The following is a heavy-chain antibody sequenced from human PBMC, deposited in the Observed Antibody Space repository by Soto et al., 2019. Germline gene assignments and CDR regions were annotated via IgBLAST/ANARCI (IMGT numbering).Heavy chain of an antibody. D-gene: IGHD6-13*01. J-gene: IGHJ4*02. V-gene: IGHV4-34*01. Sequence: QVQLQQWGAGLLKPSETLSLTCAVYGGSFSGYYWSWIRQPPGKGLEWIGEINHSGSTNYNPSLTSRVTISVDTSKNQFSLKLSSVTAADTAVYYCARVEGIAAAGTATRFDYWGQGTLVTVSS. CDR2: INHSGST. CDR1: GGSFSGYY. CDR3: ARVEGIAAAGTATRFDY.